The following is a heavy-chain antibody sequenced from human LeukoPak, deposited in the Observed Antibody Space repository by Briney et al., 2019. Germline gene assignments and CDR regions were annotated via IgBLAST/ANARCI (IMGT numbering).Heavy chain of an antibody. J-gene: IGHJ4*02. D-gene: IGHD5-12*01. Sequence: AQTLSLTCTVSGASISSGNYYWGWIRQPPGKGLEWLGSIYYSGDTYNNPPVNRRVTISVDTAKSQFSLRLTSMTTAVTAAFYCARDVAGNTFDYLGQGNLVTVSS. CDR2: IYYSGDT. CDR1: GASISSGNYY. CDR3: ARDVAGNTFDY. V-gene: IGHV4-39*07.